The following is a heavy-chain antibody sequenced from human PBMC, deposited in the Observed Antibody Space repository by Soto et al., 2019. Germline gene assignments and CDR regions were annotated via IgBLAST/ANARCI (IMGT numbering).Heavy chain of an antibody. V-gene: IGHV1-18*01. D-gene: IGHD2-21*02. CDR3: ARVTVPGGTPQRSSVGQPDYYGMDV. CDR2: ISAYNGNT. CDR1: GYTFTRYA. Sequence: QVQLVHSGAEVTKPGASVKVSCKASGYTFTRYAISWVRQAPAQGLQCMGWISAYNGNTNYAQKGQGRVTMTTATSPSTSYTELRSLRSDDTAVYYCARVTVPGGTPQRSSVGQPDYYGMDVCGKGTTVTFSS. J-gene: IGHJ6*04.